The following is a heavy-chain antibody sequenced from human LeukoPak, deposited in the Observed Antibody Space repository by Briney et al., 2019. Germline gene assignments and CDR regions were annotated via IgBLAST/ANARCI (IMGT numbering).Heavy chain of an antibody. CDR2: INPNSGGT. D-gene: IGHD3-22*01. CDR1: GYTFTGYY. J-gene: IGHJ4*02. V-gene: IGHV1-2*02. CDR3: ARVGYYDSSGYYPLLTPFFDY. Sequence: ASVKVSCKASGYTFTGYYMHWVRQAPGQGLEWMGWINPNSGGTNYAQKFQGRVTMTRDTSISTAYMELSRLRSDDTAVYYCARVGYYDSSGYYPLLTPFFDYWGQGTLVTVSS.